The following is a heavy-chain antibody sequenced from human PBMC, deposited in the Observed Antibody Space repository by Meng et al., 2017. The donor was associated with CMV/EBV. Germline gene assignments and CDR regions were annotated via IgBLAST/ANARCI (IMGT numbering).Heavy chain of an antibody. D-gene: IGHD5-18*01. CDR2: ISGSGGRT. CDR3: AKRLNTAMVIILIGNFDY. V-gene: IGHV3-23*01. J-gene: IGHJ4*02. Sequence: GESLKISCAASGCTFSSYAMRWVRQAPGKGLEWVSAISGSGGRTYYADSVKGRFTISRDNSKNTLYLQMNSLRAEDTAVYYCAKRLNTAMVIILIGNFDYWGQGTMVTVSS. CDR1: GCTFSSYA.